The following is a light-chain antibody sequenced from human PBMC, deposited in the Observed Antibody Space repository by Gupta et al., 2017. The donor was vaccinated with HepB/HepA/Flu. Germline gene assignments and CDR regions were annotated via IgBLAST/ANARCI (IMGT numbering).Light chain of an antibody. CDR2: WAS. Sequence: IVITPSPASLALSLGERATINCKSSQAVLGSSNNKNDVAWFQQKAGQPPKLLMYWASARDSGVPDRFSGSGSGTDFRLTISSLQAEDVAVYYCQQEDSTPYTFGQGTKLEIK. CDR1: QAVLGSSNNKND. J-gene: IGKJ2*01. V-gene: IGKV4-1*01. CDR3: QQEDSTPYT.